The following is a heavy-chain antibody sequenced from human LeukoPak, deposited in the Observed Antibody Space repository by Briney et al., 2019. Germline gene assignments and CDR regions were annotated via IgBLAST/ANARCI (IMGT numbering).Heavy chain of an antibody. CDR3: ARDTNNGLDV. D-gene: IGHD1-14*01. V-gene: IGHV3-11*01. Sequence: TAGGSLRLSCAASGFTFSDYYINWIRQAPGKGLEWVSHISSSGRLMQYADSVKGRFTITRDNAQNFMSLQMNSLKPEDTAVHYCARDTNNGLDVWGRGTTVTVSS. CDR1: GFTFSDYY. CDR2: ISSSGRLM. J-gene: IGHJ6*02.